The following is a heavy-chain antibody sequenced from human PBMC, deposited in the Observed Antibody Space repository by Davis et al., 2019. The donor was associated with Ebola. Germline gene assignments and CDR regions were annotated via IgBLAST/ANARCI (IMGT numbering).Heavy chain of an antibody. Sequence: ASVKVSCKASGYMFTNYGISWVRQAPGQGLEWMGWISGYNGNTDYAQTVQGRVSMTTDTSTSTAYMELSSLRSEDTAVYYCAAANLGWFDPWGRGTLVTVSS. D-gene: IGHD6-13*01. CDR2: ISGYNGNT. CDR3: AAANLGWFDP. V-gene: IGHV1-18*04. CDR1: GYMFTNYG. J-gene: IGHJ5*02.